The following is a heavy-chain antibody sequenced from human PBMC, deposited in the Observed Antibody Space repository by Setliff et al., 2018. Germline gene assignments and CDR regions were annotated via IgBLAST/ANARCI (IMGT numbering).Heavy chain of an antibody. CDR2: IYYSGST. D-gene: IGHD3-3*01. V-gene: IGHV4-61*08. J-gene: IGHJ6*02. CDR1: GGSISSGDYY. Sequence: PSETLSLTCTVSGGSISSGDYYWSWIRQPPGKGLEWIGYIYYSGSTNYNPALKSRVTISVDTSTNQFSLKLRSVTAADTAVYYCARLSWNGLRYYGLDVWGQGTTVTVSS. CDR3: ARLSWNGLRYYGLDV.